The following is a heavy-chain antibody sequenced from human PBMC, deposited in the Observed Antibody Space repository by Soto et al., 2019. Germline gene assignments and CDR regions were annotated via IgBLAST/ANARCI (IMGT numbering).Heavy chain of an antibody. D-gene: IGHD2-15*01. CDR1: GFTFRTYT. V-gene: IGHV3-21*01. CDR2: IRGFSPYT. CDR3: ARDRGYDAHDYYYNAMDV. Sequence: PGGAVRRSCVASGFTFRTYTMNWVRQAPGKGLEWVSGIRGFSPYTFYAESVKGRFTISRDNAKNSLYLQMNSLGVEDTAVYYCARDRGYDAHDYYYNAMDVWGQGTTVPVSS. J-gene: IGHJ6*02.